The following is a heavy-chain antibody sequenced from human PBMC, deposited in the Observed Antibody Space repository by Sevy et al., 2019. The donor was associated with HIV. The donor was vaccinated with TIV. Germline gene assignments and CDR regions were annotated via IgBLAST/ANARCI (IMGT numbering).Heavy chain of an antibody. D-gene: IGHD3-22*01. CDR2: FDSEDGET. J-gene: IGHJ4*02. CDR3: ASAREYYDDGSGYLDY. V-gene: IGHV1-24*01. CDR1: GYTLTKLS. Sequence: ASVKVSWKVSGYTLTKLSMHWVRQAPGKGLECMRRFDSEDGETIYAQKFQGRVTMTEDTSTDTAYMELSSLRYEDTAVYYCASAREYYDDGSGYLDYWGQGTLVTVSS.